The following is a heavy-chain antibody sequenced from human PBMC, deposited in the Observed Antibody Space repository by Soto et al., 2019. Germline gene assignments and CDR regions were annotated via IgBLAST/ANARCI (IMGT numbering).Heavy chain of an antibody. J-gene: IGHJ4*02. D-gene: IGHD6-6*01. CDR1: GGSVSSGSYY. CDR2: INHSGST. CDR3: AREAARIAGIFDY. V-gene: IGHV4-61*01. Sequence: GGSVSSGSYYWSWIRQPPGKGLEWIGEINHSGSTNYNPSLKSRVTISVDTSKNQFSLKLSSVTAADTAVYYCAREAARIAGIFDYWGQGTLVTVSS.